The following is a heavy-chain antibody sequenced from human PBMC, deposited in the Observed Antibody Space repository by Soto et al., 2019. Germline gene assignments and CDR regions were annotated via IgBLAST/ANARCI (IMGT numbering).Heavy chain of an antibody. CDR3: ARLLLYSTSGRGWFDP. V-gene: IGHV3-23*01. Sequence: HPGGSLRLSCAASGFTFSSYAMSWVRQAPGKGLEWVSAISGSGGSTYYADSVKGRFTISRDNAKNSLYLQVNSLRVDDTAVYFCARLLLYSTSGRGWFDPRGQGTLVTVSS. J-gene: IGHJ5*02. D-gene: IGHD2-21*02. CDR1: GFTFSSYA. CDR2: ISGSGGST.